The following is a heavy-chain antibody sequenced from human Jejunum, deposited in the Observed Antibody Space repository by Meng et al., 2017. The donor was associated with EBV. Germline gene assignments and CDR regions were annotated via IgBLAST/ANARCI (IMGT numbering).Heavy chain of an antibody. CDR3: ARERGGSGGPDY. D-gene: IGHD3-10*01. V-gene: IGHV1-46*01. CDR2: ISPSGDNT. CDR1: GYTSTTYY. J-gene: IGHJ4*02. Sequence: VQLVQSGSEVKEPXASVKVSCKASGYTSTTYYMHWVRQAPGQGLEWVGVISPSGDNTFYAQKFQGRVTVTSDTSTSVVYMEVTSLRSEDTAMYYCARERGGSGGPDYWGQGTLVTVSS.